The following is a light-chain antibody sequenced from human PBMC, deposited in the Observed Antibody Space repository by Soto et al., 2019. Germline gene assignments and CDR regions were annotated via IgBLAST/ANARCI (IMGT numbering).Light chain of an antibody. V-gene: IGKV3-15*01. Sequence: EIVMTQSPATLSVSPGERATLSCRASQSVSSNLAWYQQKPGQAPRLLIYGASTRATGIPARFSGSGSGTEFTLTISSLETEEFAVYYCQQRSNWLITFGQGTRLEIK. J-gene: IGKJ5*01. CDR3: QQRSNWLIT. CDR2: GAS. CDR1: QSVSSN.